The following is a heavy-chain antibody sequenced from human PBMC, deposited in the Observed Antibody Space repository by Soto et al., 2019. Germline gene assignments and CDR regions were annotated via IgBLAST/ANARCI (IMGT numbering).Heavy chain of an antibody. CDR1: VGAFSTYA. CDR2: IIPIFGTA. V-gene: IGHV1-69*01. D-gene: IGHD3-22*01. Sequence: QVQLVQSGAEVKKPGSSVKVSCQASVGAFSTYAISWVRQAPGQGLEWMGGIIPIFGTANYAQKFQGRVTITADESTSTFYMELSSLRSEDTTVYYCARSLDSSGYYNYWGQGTLVTVSS. CDR3: ARSLDSSGYYNY. J-gene: IGHJ4*02.